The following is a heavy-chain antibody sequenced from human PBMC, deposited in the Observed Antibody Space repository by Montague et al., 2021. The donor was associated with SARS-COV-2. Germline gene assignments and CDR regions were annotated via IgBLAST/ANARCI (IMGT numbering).Heavy chain of an antibody. D-gene: IGHD1-26*01. CDR3: ARGPWEGELLWHDAFDI. CDR1: GFTFSSYW. V-gene: IGHV3-7*04. J-gene: IGHJ3*02. Sequence: SLRLSFAASGFTFSSYWMSWVRQAPGKGLEWVANIKQDGSEKYYVDSVKGRFTISRDNAKNSLYLQMNSLRAEDTAVYYCARGPWEGELLWHDAFDIWGQGTMVTVSS. CDR2: IKQDGSEK.